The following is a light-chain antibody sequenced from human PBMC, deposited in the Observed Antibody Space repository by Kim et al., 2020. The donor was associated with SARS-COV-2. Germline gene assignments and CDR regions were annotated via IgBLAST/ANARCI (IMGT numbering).Light chain of an antibody. CDR3: QSYDSSLSVVV. CDR2: ANN. V-gene: IGLV1-40*01. Sequence: YDVHWYQQLPGTAPKLLISANNNRPSGVPDRFSGSRSVTSVSLAITGLQAEDEADYYCQSYDSSLSVVVFGGGTQLTVL. J-gene: IGLJ2*01. CDR1: YD.